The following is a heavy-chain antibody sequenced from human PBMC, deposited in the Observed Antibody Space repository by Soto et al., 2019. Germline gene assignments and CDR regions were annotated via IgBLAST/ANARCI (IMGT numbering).Heavy chain of an antibody. CDR2: ISYDGSNK. CDR3: AKDWVRFCSGGSCHTGDY. Sequence: QVQLVESGGGVVQPGRSLRLSSAASGFTFSSYGMHWVRQAPGKGLEWVAVISYDGSNKYYADSVKGRFTISRDNSKNTLYLQMNSLRAEDTAVYYCAKDWVRFCSGGSCHTGDYWGQGTLVTVSS. V-gene: IGHV3-30*18. D-gene: IGHD2-15*01. J-gene: IGHJ4*02. CDR1: GFTFSSYG.